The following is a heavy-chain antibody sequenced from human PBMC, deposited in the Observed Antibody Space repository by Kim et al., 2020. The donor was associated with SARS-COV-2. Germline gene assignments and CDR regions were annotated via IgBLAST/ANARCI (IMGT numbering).Heavy chain of an antibody. CDR2: GREK. V-gene: IGHV3-7*01. D-gene: IGHD3-22*01. Sequence: GREKNYVDSVRGRYTISRDNSKSSLYLQMNGLRAEDTAVYYCAGGGGYLFDYWGQGTLVTVSS. J-gene: IGHJ4*02. CDR3: AGGGGYLFDY.